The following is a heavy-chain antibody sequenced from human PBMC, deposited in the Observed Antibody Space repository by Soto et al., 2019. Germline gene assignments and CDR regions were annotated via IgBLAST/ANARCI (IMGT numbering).Heavy chain of an antibody. J-gene: IGHJ4*02. CDR2: IYYSGST. D-gene: IGHD4-17*01. V-gene: IGHV4-59*08. CDR3: ARLEYDYGEESGGAHFDY. Sequence: SETLSLTCTVSGGSISSYYWSWIRQPPGKGLEWIGYIYYSGSTNYNPSLKSRVTISVDTSKNQFSLKLSSVTAADTAVYYCARLEYDYGEESGGAHFDYWGQGTLVTVSS. CDR1: GGSISSYY.